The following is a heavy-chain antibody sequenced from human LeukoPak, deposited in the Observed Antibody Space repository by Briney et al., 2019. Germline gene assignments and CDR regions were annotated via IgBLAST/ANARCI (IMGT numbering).Heavy chain of an antibody. Sequence: GGSLRLSCAASGFTFSSYWMSWVRQALGKGLEWVANIKQDGSEKYYVDSVKGRFTISRDNAKNSLYLQMNSLRAEDTAVYYCARDSLNYYDSSGYYRTHPFDYWGQGTLVTVSS. J-gene: IGHJ4*02. D-gene: IGHD3-22*01. CDR1: GFTFSSYW. CDR2: IKQDGSEK. CDR3: ARDSLNYYDSSGYYRTHPFDY. V-gene: IGHV3-7*01.